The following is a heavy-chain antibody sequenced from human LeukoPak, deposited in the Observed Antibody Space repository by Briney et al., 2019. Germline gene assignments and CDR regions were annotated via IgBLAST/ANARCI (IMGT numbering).Heavy chain of an antibody. CDR2: ISGSGTST. Sequence: GGSLRLSCAASGFTFTTYAMSWVRQAPGKGLEWVSRISGSGTSTWYADSVKGRFTISRDNSKSTLYLQMNSLRAEDTAVYYCAKDPYFYWGQGTLITVSS. D-gene: IGHD2/OR15-2a*01. J-gene: IGHJ4*02. V-gene: IGHV3-23*01. CDR3: AKDPYFY. CDR1: GFTFTTYA.